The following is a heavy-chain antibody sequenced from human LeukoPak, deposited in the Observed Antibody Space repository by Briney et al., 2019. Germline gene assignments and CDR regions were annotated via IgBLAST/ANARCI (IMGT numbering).Heavy chain of an antibody. J-gene: IGHJ5*02. D-gene: IGHD6-13*01. V-gene: IGHV4-34*01. Sequence: PSETLSLTCTVSGGSFSINNYYWTWIRQPPGKGLEWIGEINHSGSTNYNPSLKSRVTISVDTSKNQFSLKLSSVTAADTAVYYCASSIAAAGTPFDPWGQGTLVTVSS. CDR3: ASSIAAAGTPFDP. CDR1: GGSFSINNYY. CDR2: INHSGST.